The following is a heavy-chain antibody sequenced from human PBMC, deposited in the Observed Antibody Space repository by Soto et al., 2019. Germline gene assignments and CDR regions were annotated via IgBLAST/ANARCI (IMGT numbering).Heavy chain of an antibody. Sequence: EVQLVESGGGLVQPGRSLRLSCVASGFTFDDYAFHWVRQAPGKGLEWVSGISWNRGIIGYADSVQGRFTISRDNAKNSLYLQMTSLRVEDTAFYYCTRSIAPSFYSAFDYVGQGTLVTVPS. V-gene: IGHV3-9*01. D-gene: IGHD2-15*01. J-gene: IGHJ4*02. CDR2: ISWNRGII. CDR3: TRSIAPSFYSAFDY. CDR1: GFTFDDYA.